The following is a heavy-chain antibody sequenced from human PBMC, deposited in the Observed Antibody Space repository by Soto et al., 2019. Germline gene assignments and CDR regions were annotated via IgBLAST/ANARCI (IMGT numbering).Heavy chain of an antibody. CDR1: GFTFSSYS. J-gene: IGHJ6*02. Sequence: EVQLVESGGGLVQPGGSLRLSCAASGFTFSSYSMNWVRQAPGKGLEWVSYISSSSSTIYYADSVKGRFTISRDNAKNSLYLQMNSLRAEETAVYYCARSGTRTDYYYGMDVWGQGTTVTVSS. CDR3: ARSGTRTDYYYGMDV. D-gene: IGHD1-26*01. V-gene: IGHV3-48*01. CDR2: ISSSSSTI.